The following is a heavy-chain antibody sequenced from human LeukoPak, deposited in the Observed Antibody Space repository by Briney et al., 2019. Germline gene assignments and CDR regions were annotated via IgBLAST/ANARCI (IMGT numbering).Heavy chain of an antibody. D-gene: IGHD5-18*01. CDR3: ARVDTAMVFDY. Sequence: SETLSLTCTVSGGSISSSSYYWGWIRQPPGKGLEWIGYIYYSGSTYYNPSLKSRVTISVDTSKNQFSLKLSSVTAADTAVYYCARVDTAMVFDYWGQGTLVTVSS. J-gene: IGHJ4*02. V-gene: IGHV4-30-4*08. CDR2: IYYSGST. CDR1: GGSISSSSYY.